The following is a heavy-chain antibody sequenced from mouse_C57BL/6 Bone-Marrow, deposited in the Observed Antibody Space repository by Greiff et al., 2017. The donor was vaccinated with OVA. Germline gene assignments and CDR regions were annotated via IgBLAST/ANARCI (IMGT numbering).Heavy chain of an antibody. CDR1: GYSITSGYY. Sequence: VQLQQSGPGLVKPSQSLSLTCSVTGYSITSGYYWNWIRQFPGNKLEWMGYIRYDGSNNYNPSLKNRISITRDTSKNQFFLKLNSVTTEDTTTYYCASPDGYPFDDWGQGTTLTVAA. CDR2: IRYDGSN. V-gene: IGHV3-6*01. D-gene: IGHD2-3*01. J-gene: IGHJ2*01. CDR3: ASPDGYPFDD.